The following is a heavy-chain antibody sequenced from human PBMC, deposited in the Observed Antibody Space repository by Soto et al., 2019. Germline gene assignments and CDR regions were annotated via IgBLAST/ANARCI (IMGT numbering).Heavy chain of an antibody. CDR2: ISGSGGST. Sequence: GSLRLSCAASGFTFSSYAMSLVRQASGKGLEWVSAISGSGGSTYYADSVKGRFTMSRDNSKNTLYLQMNSLRAEDTAVYYCAKSLTGTTVYYFDYWGQGTLVTVSS. J-gene: IGHJ4*02. D-gene: IGHD1-20*01. CDR1: GFTFSSYA. CDR3: AKSLTGTTVYYFDY. V-gene: IGHV3-23*01.